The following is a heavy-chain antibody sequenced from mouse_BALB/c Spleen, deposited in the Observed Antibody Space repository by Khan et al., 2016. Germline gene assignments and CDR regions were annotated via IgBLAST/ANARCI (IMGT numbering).Heavy chain of an antibody. Sequence: QVQLKQSGAELAKPGASVKMSCKASGYTFTSYWMHWVKQRPGQGLEWIGYINPSTGYTEYNQKFKDKATLTADKSSSTAYMQLSSLTSEDSAVYYCASTTVVVDYWGQGTTLTVSS. V-gene: IGHV1-7*01. J-gene: IGHJ2*01. CDR3: ASTTVVVDY. CDR1: GYTFTSYW. CDR2: INPSTGYT. D-gene: IGHD1-1*01.